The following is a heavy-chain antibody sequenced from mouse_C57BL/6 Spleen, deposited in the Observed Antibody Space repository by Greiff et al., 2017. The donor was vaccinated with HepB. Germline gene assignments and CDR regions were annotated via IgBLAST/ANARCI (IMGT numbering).Heavy chain of an antibody. CDR2: ISSGSSTI. V-gene: IGHV5-17*01. J-gene: IGHJ4*01. Sequence: EVQLQESGGGLVKPGGSLKLSCAASGFTFSDYGMHWVRQAPEKGLEWVAYISSGSSTIYYADTVKGRFTISRDNAKNTLFLQMTSLRSEDTAMYYCARKLLEAMDYWGQGTSVTVSS. CDR3: ARKLLEAMDY. CDR1: GFTFSDYG. D-gene: IGHD2-1*01.